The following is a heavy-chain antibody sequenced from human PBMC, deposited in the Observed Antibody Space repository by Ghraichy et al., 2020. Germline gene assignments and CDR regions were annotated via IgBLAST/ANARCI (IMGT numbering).Heavy chain of an antibody. J-gene: IGHJ6*03. CDR3: ARSYYYYYYMDV. CDR1: GGSFSGYY. V-gene: IGHV4-34*01. CDR2: INHSGST. Sequence: SETLSLTCAVYGGSFSGYYWSWIRQPPGKGLEWIGEINHSGSTNYNPSLKSRVTISVDTSKNQFSLKLSSVTAADTAVYYCARSYYYYYYMDVWGKGTTVTVSS.